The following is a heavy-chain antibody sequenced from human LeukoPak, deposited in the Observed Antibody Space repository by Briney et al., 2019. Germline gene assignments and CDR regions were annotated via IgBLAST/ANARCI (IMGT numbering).Heavy chain of an antibody. Sequence: GESLKISCKGSGYSFTSYWIGWVRQMPGKGLEWMGIIYPGDSDTRYSPSFQGQVTISADKSISTAYLQWSSLKASDTAMYYCARRGYCGGDCYSEVDYWGQGTLVTVFS. D-gene: IGHD2-21*02. CDR3: ARRGYCGGDCYSEVDY. CDR2: IYPGDSDT. J-gene: IGHJ4*02. V-gene: IGHV5-51*01. CDR1: GYSFTSYW.